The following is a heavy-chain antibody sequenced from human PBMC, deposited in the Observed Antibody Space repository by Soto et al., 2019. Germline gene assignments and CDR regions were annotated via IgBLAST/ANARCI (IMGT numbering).Heavy chain of an antibody. CDR2: ISGSGGST. Sequence: PGGSLRLSCAASGFTFSSYAMSWVRQAPGKGLEWVSAISGSGGSTYYADSVKGRFTISRDNSKNTLYLQMNSLRAEDTAVYYCAKGDHCSSTSCYHYYYYGMDVWGQGTTVTVSS. CDR3: AKGDHCSSTSCYHYYYYGMDV. CDR1: GFTFSSYA. J-gene: IGHJ6*02. D-gene: IGHD2-2*01. V-gene: IGHV3-23*01.